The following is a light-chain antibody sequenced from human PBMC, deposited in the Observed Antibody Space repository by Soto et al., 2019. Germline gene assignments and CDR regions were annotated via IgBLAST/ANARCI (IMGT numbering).Light chain of an antibody. CDR1: QSVSSSY. CDR3: QQYGSSPLYT. J-gene: IGKJ2*01. V-gene: IGKV3-20*01. CDR2: GAS. Sequence: EIVLTQSPGTLSLSPGERATLSCRASQSVSSSYLAWYQQKPGHAPRLLIYGASSRATGIQDRFSGSGSGTDFTLTISRLEPEDFAVYYCQQYGSSPLYTFGQGTKLEIK.